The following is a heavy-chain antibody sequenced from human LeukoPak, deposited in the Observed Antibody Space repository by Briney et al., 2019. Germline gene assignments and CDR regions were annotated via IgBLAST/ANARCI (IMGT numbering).Heavy chain of an antibody. CDR1: GFTFNDYA. J-gene: IGHJ4*02. Sequence: PGGSRRLACAASGFTFNDYAMDWVRQAPGRGREWVSLISSDGYDKSYADTVRGRFTISRDNSRNTLYLQMDTLKAEDTAIYYCAKDILYSSSTDRWACDYWGRGTLVTVSS. V-gene: IGHV3-30-3*01. D-gene: IGHD6-6*01. CDR3: AKDILYSSSTDRWACDY. CDR2: ISSDGYDK.